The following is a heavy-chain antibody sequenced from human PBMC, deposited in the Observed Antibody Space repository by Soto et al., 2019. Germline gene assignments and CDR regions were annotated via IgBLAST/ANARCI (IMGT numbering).Heavy chain of an antibody. CDR2: INHSGST. V-gene: IGHV4-34*01. J-gene: IGHJ4*02. D-gene: IGHD3-10*01. CDR1: GGSFSGYY. CDR3: AKKGYYPSGKINLFDS. Sequence: SETLSLTCAVYGGSFSGYYWSWIRQPPGKGLEWIGEINHSGSTNYNPSLKSRVTTSVDTSKNQFSLKLSSVTAADTAMYFCAKKGYYPSGKINLFDSWGPGTLVTVSS.